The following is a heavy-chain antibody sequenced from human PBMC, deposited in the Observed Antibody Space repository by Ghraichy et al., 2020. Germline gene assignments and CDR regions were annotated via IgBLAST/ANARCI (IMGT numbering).Heavy chain of an antibody. Sequence: SVKVSCKASGGTFSSYAISWVRQAPGQGLEWMGGIIPIFGTANYAQKFQGRVTITADESTSTAYMELSSLRSEDTAVYYCARDTVVVPAAIKGGWFDPWGQGTLVTVSS. CDR1: GGTFSSYA. D-gene: IGHD2-2*02. CDR2: IIPIFGTA. V-gene: IGHV1-69*13. CDR3: ARDTVVVPAAIKGGWFDP. J-gene: IGHJ5*02.